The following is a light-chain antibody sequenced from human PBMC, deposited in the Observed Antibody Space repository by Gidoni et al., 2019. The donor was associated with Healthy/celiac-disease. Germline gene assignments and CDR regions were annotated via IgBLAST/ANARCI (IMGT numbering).Light chain of an antibody. J-gene: IGKJ3*01. Sequence: EIVLTQSPATLSLSPGERATLSCRARQRVSSYLAWYQQKPGQAPRLLIYDASNRATGIPARFSGSGSGTDFTLTISSLEPEDFAVYYCQQRSNWPPLTFGPGTKVDIK. CDR3: QQRSNWPPLT. V-gene: IGKV3-11*01. CDR1: QRVSSY. CDR2: DAS.